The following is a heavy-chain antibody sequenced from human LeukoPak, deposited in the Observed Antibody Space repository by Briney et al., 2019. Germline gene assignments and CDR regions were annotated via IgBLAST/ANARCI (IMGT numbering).Heavy chain of an antibody. D-gene: IGHD4-17*01. V-gene: IGHV3-11*03. CDR3: ARSPYGDYGLYYYYYGIDV. Sequence: PGGSLIPSYAASGLTFSDYYMSWIRQARGEGLEWVSYISSSSSYTNYAASVKGRSTCSRNNTKTSLYLQMNSLRGEDTAAYYCARSPYGDYGLYYYYYGIDVWGQGTTVTVSS. CDR1: GLTFSDYY. CDR2: ISSSSSYT. J-gene: IGHJ6*02.